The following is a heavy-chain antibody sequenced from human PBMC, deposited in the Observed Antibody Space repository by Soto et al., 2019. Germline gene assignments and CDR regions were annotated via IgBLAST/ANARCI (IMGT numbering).Heavy chain of an antibody. J-gene: IGHJ5*02. CDR3: ARQLPVGATSWFDP. CDR1: GGSINSDDSF. D-gene: IGHD1-26*01. V-gene: IGHV4-39*01. Sequence: SETLSLTCSVSGGSINSDDSFWGWVRQSPGKGLEWIGSLYYGGSTFYNPSLESRVTISLDTSKNQFSLRLTSVTAADTAIYYCARQLPVGATSWFDPWGQGTLVTVSS. CDR2: LYYGGST.